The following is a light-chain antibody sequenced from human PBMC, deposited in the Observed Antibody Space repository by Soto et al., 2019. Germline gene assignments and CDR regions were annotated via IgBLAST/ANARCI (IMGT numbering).Light chain of an antibody. CDR3: QQRNNRPLIT. Sequence: DIVMTQSPSTLSSSLGDRATISCRASQSVSSYLAWYQQKPGQAPRLLIYDASTRATGIPARFSGSGSGTDFTLTISSLEPEDVAVYYCQQRNNRPLITFGQGTRLEMK. V-gene: IGKV3-11*01. CDR2: DAS. CDR1: QSVSSY. J-gene: IGKJ5*01.